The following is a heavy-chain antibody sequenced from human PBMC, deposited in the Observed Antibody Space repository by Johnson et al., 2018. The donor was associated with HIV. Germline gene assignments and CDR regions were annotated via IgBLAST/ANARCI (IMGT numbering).Heavy chain of an antibody. CDR2: ISGSGGSR. Sequence: MLLVESGGGLVQPGGSLRLSCAASGSTFSSYAMSWVRQAPGKGLEWVSAISGSGGSRYYADSVTGRFTIYRENAKNSFYLQMNSLRAEDTAVYYCAKGGEVWYGAFDFWGQGTMAIVSS. D-gene: IGHD6-13*01. CDR1: GSTFSSYA. V-gene: IGHV3-23*04. J-gene: IGHJ3*01. CDR3: AKGGEVWYGAFDF.